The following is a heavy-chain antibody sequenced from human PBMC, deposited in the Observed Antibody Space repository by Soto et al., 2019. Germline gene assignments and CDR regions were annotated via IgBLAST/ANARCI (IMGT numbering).Heavy chain of an antibody. J-gene: IGHJ4*02. D-gene: IGHD3-10*01. Sequence: QVQLVQSGAEVKKPGASVKVSCKASGYTFTSYAMHWVRQAPGQRLEWMGWINAGNGNTKYSQKFQGRVTITRDTSASTAYMELSSLRSEDTAVYYCARDFSWFGELIASVYWGQGTLVTVSS. CDR1: GYTFTSYA. CDR2: INAGNGNT. CDR3: ARDFSWFGELIASVY. V-gene: IGHV1-3*01.